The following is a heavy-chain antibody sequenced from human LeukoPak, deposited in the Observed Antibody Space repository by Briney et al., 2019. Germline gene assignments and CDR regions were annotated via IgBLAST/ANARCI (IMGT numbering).Heavy chain of an antibody. J-gene: IGHJ2*01. V-gene: IGHV4-59*01. Sequence: SETLSLTCTVSGGSISSYYWSWIRQPPGKGLEWIGYIYYSGSTNYNPSLKSRVTISVDTSKNQFSLKLSSVTAADTAVYYCARDSARYFDWLSPRYFDLWGRGTLVTVSS. D-gene: IGHD3-9*01. CDR1: GGSISSYY. CDR2: IYYSGST. CDR3: ARDSARYFDWLSPRYFDL.